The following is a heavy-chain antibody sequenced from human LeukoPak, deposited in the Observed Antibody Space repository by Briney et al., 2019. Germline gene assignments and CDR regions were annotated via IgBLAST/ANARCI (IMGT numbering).Heavy chain of an antibody. V-gene: IGHV1-69*05. CDR2: IIPIFGTA. CDR1: GGTFSSYA. J-gene: IGHJ6*03. Sequence: SVKVSCMASGGTFSSYAISWVRQAPGQGLEWMGGIIPIFGTANYAQKFQGRVTITTDESTSTAYMELSSLRSEDTAVYYCATNQLVSPHYYYYYYMDVWGKGTTVTVSS. D-gene: IGHD6-6*01. CDR3: ATNQLVSPHYYYYYYMDV.